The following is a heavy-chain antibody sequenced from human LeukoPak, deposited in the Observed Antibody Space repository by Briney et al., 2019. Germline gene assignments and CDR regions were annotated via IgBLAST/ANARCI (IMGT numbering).Heavy chain of an antibody. Sequence: GASVTVSCTASGGTFSSYAISWVRQAPGQGLEWMGRIIPILGIANYAQKFQGRVTITADKSTGTAYMELSSLRSEDTAVYYCARGRYYYDSSGHYYRLDYFDYWGQGTLVTVSS. J-gene: IGHJ4*02. CDR3: ARGRYYYDSSGHYYRLDYFDY. D-gene: IGHD3-22*01. V-gene: IGHV1-69*04. CDR2: IIPILGIA. CDR1: GGTFSSYA.